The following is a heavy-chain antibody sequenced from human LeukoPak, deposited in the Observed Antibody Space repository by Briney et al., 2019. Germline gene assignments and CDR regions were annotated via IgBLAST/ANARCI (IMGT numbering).Heavy chain of an antibody. J-gene: IGHJ4*02. CDR3: ARHGNWGGTDY. Sequence: GSLRLSCAASGFTFSSYSMNWVRQAPGKGLEWIGSIYYTGSTHYNPSLKSRVTMSVDTSKNHLSLKLSSVTAADTAVYYCARHGNWGGTDYWGQGTLVTVSS. CDR2: IYYTGST. V-gene: IGHV4-39*01. D-gene: IGHD7-27*01. CDR1: GFTFSSYSMN.